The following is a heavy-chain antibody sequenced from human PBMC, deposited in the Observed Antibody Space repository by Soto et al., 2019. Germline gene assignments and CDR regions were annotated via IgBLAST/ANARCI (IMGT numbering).Heavy chain of an antibody. CDR3: ARVPYCSSSSCYSYFAS. V-gene: IGHV3-74*01. Sequence: EVQLVESGGGLVQPGGSLRLSCAASGFTLSNYWMHWARQAPGKGLVWVSRISSDGSSTNYADSVKGRFTISRDNAKNTLHLQMNRLRAEDTAVYYCARVPYCSSSSCYSYFASWGQGTLVTVSS. J-gene: IGHJ4*02. D-gene: IGHD2-2*01. CDR2: ISSDGSST. CDR1: GFTLSNYW.